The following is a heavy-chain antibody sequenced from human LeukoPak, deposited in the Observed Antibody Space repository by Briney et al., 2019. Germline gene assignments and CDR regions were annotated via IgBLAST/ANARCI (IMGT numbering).Heavy chain of an antibody. D-gene: IGHD3-3*01. J-gene: IGHJ3*02. CDR2: ISGSGGST. Sequence: GGSLRLSCAASGFTFSSYAMSWVRQAPGKGLEWVSAISGSGGSTYYADSVKGRFTISRDNSKNTLYLQMNSLRAEDTAVYYCARSPDFWSGYHDIWGQGTMVTVSS. CDR3: ARSPDFWSGYHDI. CDR1: GFTFSSYA. V-gene: IGHV3-23*01.